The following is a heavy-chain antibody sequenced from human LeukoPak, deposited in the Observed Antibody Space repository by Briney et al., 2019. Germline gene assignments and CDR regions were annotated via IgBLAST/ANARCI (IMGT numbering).Heavy chain of an antibody. CDR2: IRPSSGDT. J-gene: IGHJ4*02. Sequence: ASVKVSCKASGYTFTGYYIHWVRQAPGQGLEWMGWIRPSSGDTKYSQRFQGRVTMTRDTSITTAYMELSWLTSVDTAIYYCARLITASGVVDLWGQGTLVTVSS. V-gene: IGHV1-2*02. D-gene: IGHD6-13*01. CDR1: GYTFTGYY. CDR3: ARLITASGVVDL.